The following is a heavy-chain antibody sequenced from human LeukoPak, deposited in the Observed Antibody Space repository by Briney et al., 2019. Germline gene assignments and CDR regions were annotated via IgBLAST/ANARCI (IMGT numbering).Heavy chain of an antibody. J-gene: IGHJ4*02. V-gene: IGHV3-64*01. CDR2: MSSNGGTT. Sequence: PGGPLRLSCAASGFTFSSYAMHWVRQAPGKGLEYVSAMSSNGGTTDYANSVKGRFTISRDNSKNTLYLQMGSLRAEDMAVYYCARGLYYGSGQYYFDYWGQGTLVTSSS. CDR3: ARGLYYGSGQYYFDY. D-gene: IGHD3-10*01. CDR1: GFTFSSYA.